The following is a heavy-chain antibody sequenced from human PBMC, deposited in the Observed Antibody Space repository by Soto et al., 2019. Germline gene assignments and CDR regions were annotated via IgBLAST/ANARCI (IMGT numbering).Heavy chain of an antibody. Sequence: SETLSLTCTVSGGSISSDNYYWVWIRQPPGKGLDWIGSISYSGSTYYNPSLKSRVTISVDTSTNQFSLKLSSVTAADTAVYYCARLDTALVRTFDYWGQGTLVTVSS. CDR3: ARLDTALVRTFDY. V-gene: IGHV4-39*01. CDR1: GGSISSDNYY. D-gene: IGHD5-18*01. J-gene: IGHJ4*02. CDR2: ISYSGST.